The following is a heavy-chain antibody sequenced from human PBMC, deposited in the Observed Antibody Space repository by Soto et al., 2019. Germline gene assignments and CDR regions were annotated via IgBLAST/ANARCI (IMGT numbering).Heavy chain of an antibody. Sequence: LGESLKISCKGSGYSFTSYWIGWVRQMPGKGLEWMGIIYPGDSDTRYSPSFQGQVTISADKSISTAYLQWSSLKASDTAMYYCARRSGVCSSTSCYYFDYWGQGTLVTVSS. CDR3: ARRSGVCSSTSCYYFDY. D-gene: IGHD2-2*01. V-gene: IGHV5-51*01. CDR2: IYPGDSDT. CDR1: GYSFTSYW. J-gene: IGHJ4*02.